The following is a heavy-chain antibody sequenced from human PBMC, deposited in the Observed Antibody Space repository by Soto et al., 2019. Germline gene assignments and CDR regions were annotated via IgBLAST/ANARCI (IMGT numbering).Heavy chain of an antibody. Sequence: QVHLMESGGGVVQPGGSLRLSSATSGFTFSRYSMHWFRQAPGKGLEWVAVTSSDGGTKFYADSVKGRFTFSRDNSKNTLYLQMNSLRPEDTAVYYCAREVVLTEWYFDNWGQGILVTVSS. D-gene: IGHD2-21*01. J-gene: IGHJ4*02. CDR1: GFTFSRYS. CDR3: AREVVLTEWYFDN. CDR2: TSSDGGTK. V-gene: IGHV3-30-3*01.